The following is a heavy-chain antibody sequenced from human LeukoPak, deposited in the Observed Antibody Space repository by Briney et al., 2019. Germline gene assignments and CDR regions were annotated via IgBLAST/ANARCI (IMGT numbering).Heavy chain of an antibody. CDR2: IIPIFGTA. CDR1: GGTFSSYT. D-gene: IGHD2-21*02. V-gene: IGHV1-69*13. Sequence: ASVKVSCKASGGTFSSYTITWVRQAPGQGLEWMGGIIPIFGTANYAQKFQGRVTITADESTSTVYMELSSLRSEDTAVYYCARVNCGGDCYSDRGAFDIWGQGTMVTVS. CDR3: ARVNCGGDCYSDRGAFDI. J-gene: IGHJ3*02.